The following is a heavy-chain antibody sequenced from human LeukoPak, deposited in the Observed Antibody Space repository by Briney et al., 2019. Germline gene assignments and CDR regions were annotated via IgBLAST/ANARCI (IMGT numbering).Heavy chain of an antibody. Sequence: ASVKVSCKASGGTFSSYAISWVRQAPGQGLEWMGGIIPIFGTANYAQKFQGRVTITTDESTSTAYMELSSLRSEDTAVYYCAKNSWFGVYGMDVWGQGTTVTVSS. D-gene: IGHD3-10*01. J-gene: IGHJ6*02. CDR1: GGTFSSYA. CDR3: AKNSWFGVYGMDV. V-gene: IGHV1-69*05. CDR2: IIPIFGTA.